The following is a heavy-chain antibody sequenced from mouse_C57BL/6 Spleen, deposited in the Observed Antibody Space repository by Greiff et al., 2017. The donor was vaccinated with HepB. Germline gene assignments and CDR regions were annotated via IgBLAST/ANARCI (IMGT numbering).Heavy chain of an antibody. CDR1: GYSITSGYY. CDR3: ARDRNDGYLETHYFDY. Sequence: EVKLQESGPGLVKPSQSLSLTCSVTGYSITSGYYWNWIRQFPGNKLEWMGYISYDGSNNYNPSLKNRISITRDTSKNQFFLKLNSVTTEDTATYYCARDRNDGYLETHYFDYWGQGTTLTVSS. D-gene: IGHD2-3*01. CDR2: ISYDGSN. V-gene: IGHV3-6*01. J-gene: IGHJ2*01.